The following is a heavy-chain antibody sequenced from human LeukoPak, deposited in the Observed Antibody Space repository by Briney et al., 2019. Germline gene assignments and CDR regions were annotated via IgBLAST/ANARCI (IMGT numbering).Heavy chain of an antibody. D-gene: IGHD2-2*01. CDR2: IYSGGST. CDR3: ARTYCSSTSCLVDY. Sequence: GGSLRLSCAASGITVSNNYMNWVRQAPGKGLEWVSLIYSGGSTYYADSVKGTFTISRDNSKNTLYLQMNSLRAEDTAVYYCARTYCSSTSCLVDYWGQGTLVTVSS. J-gene: IGHJ4*02. V-gene: IGHV3-66*01. CDR1: GITVSNNY.